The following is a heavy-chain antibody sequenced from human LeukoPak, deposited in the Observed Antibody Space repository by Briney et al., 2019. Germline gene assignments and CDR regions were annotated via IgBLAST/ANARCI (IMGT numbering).Heavy chain of an antibody. CDR3: ARIEMATMGFQH. J-gene: IGHJ1*01. CDR2: IYYSGST. D-gene: IGHD5-24*01. CDR1: GGSLSSDNYY. Sequence: PSETLSLTCTVSGGSLSSDNYYWGWIRQPPGKGLEWIGYIYYSGSTNYNPSLKSRVTISVDTSKNQFSLKLSSVTAADTAVYYCARIEMATMGFQHWGQGTLVTVSS. V-gene: IGHV4-61*01.